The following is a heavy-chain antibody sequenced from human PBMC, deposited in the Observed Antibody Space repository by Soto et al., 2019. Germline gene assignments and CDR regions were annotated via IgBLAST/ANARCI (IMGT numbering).Heavy chain of an antibody. CDR2: IYHSGST. CDR3: ARGPPLCY. V-gene: IGHV4-30-2*01. J-gene: IGHJ4*02. CDR1: GGSISSGGYS. Sequence: QLQLQESGSGLVKPSQTLSLTCAVSGGSISSGGYSWSWIRQPPGKGLEWIGYIYHSGSTYYNTSLNSRVTISVDGSKNQFSLKLSSVTAAEAAVYYCARGPPLCYWGQGTLVTDSS.